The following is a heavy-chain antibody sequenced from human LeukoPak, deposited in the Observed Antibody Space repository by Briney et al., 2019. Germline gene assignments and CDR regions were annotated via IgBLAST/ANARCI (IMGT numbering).Heavy chain of an antibody. CDR2: INPNSGGT. Sequence: ASVKVSCKASGGTFSSYAISWVRQAPGQGLEWMGRINPNSGGTNYAQKFQGRVTMTRDTSISTAYMELSRLRSDDTAVYYCARDRALGDYYYYMDVWGKGATVTVSS. CDR3: ARDRALGDYYYYMDV. CDR1: GGTFSSYA. D-gene: IGHD3-10*01. J-gene: IGHJ6*03. V-gene: IGHV1-2*06.